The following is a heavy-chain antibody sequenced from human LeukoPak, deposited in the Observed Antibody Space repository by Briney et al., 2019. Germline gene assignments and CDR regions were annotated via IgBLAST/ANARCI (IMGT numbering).Heavy chain of an antibody. CDR2: ISYDGSNK. D-gene: IGHD3-22*01. CDR1: GFTFSNHG. V-gene: IGHV3-30*03. CDR3: AREYYYDSSGYNDY. J-gene: IGHJ4*02. Sequence: PGGSLRLSCAASGFTFSNHGMHWVRQAPGKGLEWVAVISYDGSNKYYADSVKGRFTISRDNSMNTLYVQMNSLRAEDTAVYYCAREYYYDSSGYNDYWGQGTLVTVSS.